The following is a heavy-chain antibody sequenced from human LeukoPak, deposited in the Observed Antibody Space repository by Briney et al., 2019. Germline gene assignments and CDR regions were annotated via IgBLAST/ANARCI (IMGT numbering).Heavy chain of an antibody. Sequence: ASVKVSCTPSGYSFTSYSISSVRPTTGQGLEWMGWMNTNSGNTGYAQKFTGGVTMTRNTSISTAYMELSRLRSEDTAVYYCARGRVKASFDWLKYNWFAPWGQGTLVTVSS. CDR3: ARGRVKASFDWLKYNWFAP. V-gene: IGHV1-8*02. CDR1: GYSFTSYS. J-gene: IGHJ5*02. CDR2: MNTNSGNT. D-gene: IGHD3-9*01.